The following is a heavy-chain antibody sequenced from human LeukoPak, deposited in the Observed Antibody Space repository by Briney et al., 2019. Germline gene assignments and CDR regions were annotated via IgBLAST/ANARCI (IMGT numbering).Heavy chain of an antibody. CDR1: GGSIRSYY. CDR3: ARESGGSYYDY. J-gene: IGHJ4*02. D-gene: IGHD3-16*01. V-gene: IGHV4-59*01. Sequence: SETLSLTCTVSGGSIRSYYWSWIRQPPGKGLEWIGYINYSGRANYNPSLKSGVTISVDTSKNQVSLKLSSVTAADTAVYYCARESGGSYYDYWGQGTRVTVSS. CDR2: INYSGRA.